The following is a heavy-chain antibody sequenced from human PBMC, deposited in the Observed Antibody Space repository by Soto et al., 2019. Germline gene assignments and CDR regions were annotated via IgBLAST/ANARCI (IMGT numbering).Heavy chain of an antibody. Sequence: SVEVSCKASGGTFSSYAISWVRQAPGQGLEWMGGIIPIFGTANYAQKFQGRVTITADESTSTAYMELSSLRSEDTAVYYCARGRVVVPAARISYYYGMDVWGQGTTVTVSS. V-gene: IGHV1-69*13. CDR3: ARGRVVVPAARISYYYGMDV. CDR2: IIPIFGTA. J-gene: IGHJ6*02. CDR1: GGTFSSYA. D-gene: IGHD2-2*01.